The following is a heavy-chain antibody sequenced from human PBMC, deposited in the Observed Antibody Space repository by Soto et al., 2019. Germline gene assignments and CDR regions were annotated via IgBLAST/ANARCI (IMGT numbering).Heavy chain of an antibody. J-gene: IGHJ6*02. V-gene: IGHV3-23*01. CDR3: AKALVRGCYYYYYYCLGG. CDR2: ISGSGSAT. CDR1: GFTFSSCA. Sequence: PGGSLRLSCAVSGFTFSSCAMNWVRQAPGKGLEWVSAISGSGSATYYADSLTGRFTISRDNSKNTLYLQANSLRAEEPAVYSFAKALVRGCYYYYYYCLGGWRQGTTITVSS. D-gene: IGHD3-10*01.